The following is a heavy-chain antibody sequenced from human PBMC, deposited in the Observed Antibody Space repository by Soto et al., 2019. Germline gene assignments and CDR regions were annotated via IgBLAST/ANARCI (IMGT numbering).Heavy chain of an antibody. D-gene: IGHD2-2*01. CDR2: IIPIFGTA. CDR3: ASYCSSTSCYTGYYYYGMDV. CDR1: GGTFSSYA. Sequence: SVKVSCKASGGTFSSYAISWVRQAPGQGLEWMGGIIPIFGTANYAQKFQGRVTITADESTSTAYMELSSLRSEDTAVYYCASYCSSTSCYTGYYYYGMDVWGQGTTVTVSS. J-gene: IGHJ6*02. V-gene: IGHV1-69*13.